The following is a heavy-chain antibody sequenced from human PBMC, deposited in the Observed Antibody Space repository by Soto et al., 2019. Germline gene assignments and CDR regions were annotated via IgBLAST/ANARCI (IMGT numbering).Heavy chain of an antibody. CDR2: ISGSGGST. V-gene: IGHV3-23*01. Sequence: EVQLLESGGGLVQPGGSLRLSCAASGFTFSSYAMSWVRQAPGQGLEWVSAISGSGGSTYYADSVKGRFTISRDNSKNTLYRQMNSLRAEDTAVYDCAKEGGSSARSAFWGPDYGMDVWGPGTTVTFSS. D-gene: IGHD6-6*01. CDR1: GFTFSSYA. CDR3: AKEGGSSARSAFWGPDYGMDV. J-gene: IGHJ6*01.